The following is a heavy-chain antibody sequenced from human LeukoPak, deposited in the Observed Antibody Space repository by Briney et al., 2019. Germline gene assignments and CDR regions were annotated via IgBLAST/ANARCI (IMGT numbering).Heavy chain of an antibody. CDR1: GGSFSGYY. Sequence: SVTLSLTCAVYGGSFSGYYWSWIRQPPGKGLEWIGEINHSGSTNYNPSLKSRVTISVDTSKNQFSLKLSSVTAADTAVYYCARCPAMVRGVITRVFDYWGQGTLVTVSS. CDR3: ARCPAMVRGVITRVFDY. V-gene: IGHV4-34*01. J-gene: IGHJ4*02. CDR2: INHSGST. D-gene: IGHD3-10*01.